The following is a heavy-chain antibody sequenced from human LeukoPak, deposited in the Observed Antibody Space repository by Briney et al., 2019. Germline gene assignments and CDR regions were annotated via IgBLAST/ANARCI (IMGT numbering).Heavy chain of an antibody. V-gene: IGHV3-7*01. D-gene: IGHD3-22*01. CDR2: IKQDGSEK. Sequence: PGGSLRLSCAASGFTFSSYWMSWVRQAPGKGLEWVANIKQDGSEKYYVDSVKGRFTISRDNAKNSLYLQMNSLRAEDTAVYYCAREDSSGYYATPPNFDYWGQGTLVTVSS. CDR1: GFTFSSYW. J-gene: IGHJ4*02. CDR3: AREDSSGYYATPPNFDY.